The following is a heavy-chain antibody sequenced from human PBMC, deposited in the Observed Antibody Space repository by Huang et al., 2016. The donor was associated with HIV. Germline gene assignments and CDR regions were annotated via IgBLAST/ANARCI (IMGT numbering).Heavy chain of an antibody. CDR1: GGSFTGNY. CDR2: VNDSGAT. J-gene: IGHJ6*02. CDR3: ARQWTILEWLLGLDV. Sequence: QMQLQQRGAGLLKPSETLSLTCGVSGGSFTGNYLTWIRQAPGKGLEWSGEVNDSGATNYNPSVNGRVTISLDKSNRELALNLRSVTAADTAVYYCARQWTILEWLLGLDVWGQGTTVIVSS. V-gene: IGHV4-34*02. D-gene: IGHD3-3*01.